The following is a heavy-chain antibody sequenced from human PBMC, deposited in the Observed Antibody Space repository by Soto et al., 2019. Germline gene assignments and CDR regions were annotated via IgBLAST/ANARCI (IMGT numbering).Heavy chain of an antibody. D-gene: IGHD3-9*01. V-gene: IGHV4-31*03. Sequence: SETLSLSCTVSGGSISSGGYYWSWIRQHPGKGLEWIGYIYYSGKIDYNPSLKSRVTISVDTSKNQFSLKLSSVTAADTAVYYCARTMRDYDILTGYSTSWFDPWGQGTLVTVSS. CDR3: ARTMRDYDILTGYSTSWFDP. CDR2: IYYSGKI. J-gene: IGHJ5*02. CDR1: GGSISSGGYY.